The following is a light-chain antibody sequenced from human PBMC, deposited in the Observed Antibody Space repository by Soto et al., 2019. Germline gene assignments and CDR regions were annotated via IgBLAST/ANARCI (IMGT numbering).Light chain of an antibody. V-gene: IGKV3-20*01. CDR3: QQHSNWPLT. J-gene: IGKJ4*01. CDR1: HTVSGNY. Sequence: EVVLTQSPGTLSLSPGERATLSCRTSHTVSGNYLAWYQQKLGQAPRLLIYGASSRATGIPDRFSGSGSGTDFTLTISRLEPEDFAVYYCQQHSNWPLTFGGGT. CDR2: GAS.